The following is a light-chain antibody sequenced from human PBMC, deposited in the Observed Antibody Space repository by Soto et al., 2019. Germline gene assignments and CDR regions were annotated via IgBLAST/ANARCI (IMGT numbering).Light chain of an antibody. CDR3: QQYDNYST. CDR2: KAS. J-gene: IGKJ1*01. V-gene: IGKV1-5*03. CDR1: ESINGR. Sequence: DIQMTQSPSTLSASVGDRVTITCRASESINGRLAWYQQKPGKDPNLLIYKASSFESSVPSRFSGSGSGTESTLIISSLHPDDFATYYCQQYDNYSTFGQGTKVEIK.